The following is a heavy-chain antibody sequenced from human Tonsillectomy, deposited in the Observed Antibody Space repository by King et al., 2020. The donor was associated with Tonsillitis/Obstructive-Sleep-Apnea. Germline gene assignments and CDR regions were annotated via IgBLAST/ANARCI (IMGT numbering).Heavy chain of an antibody. J-gene: IGHJ4*02. V-gene: IGHV3-48*03. CDR3: ARDAACSSTSCHNGVGPFDH. CDR2: ISSSGSTI. Sequence: VQLVESGGGLVQPGGSLRLSCAASGFTFSSYEMNWVRQAPGKGLEWVSYISSSGSTIYYADSVKGRFTISRDNAKNSLYLQMNSLRAEDTAVYYCARDAACSSTSCHNGVGPFDHWGQGTLVTVSS. D-gene: IGHD2-2*01. CDR1: GFTFSSYE.